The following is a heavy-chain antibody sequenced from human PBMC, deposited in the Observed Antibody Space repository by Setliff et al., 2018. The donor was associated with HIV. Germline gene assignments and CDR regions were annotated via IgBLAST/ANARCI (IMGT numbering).Heavy chain of an antibody. Sequence: SISTGRYYWGWIRQPPGKGLEWIGSVFYSGGSYYTPSLKSRVTISVDTSKNQFFLKLSSVNAADTAVYYCARHCSGGTCYGPDAENFLHWGQGTLVTVSS. CDR3: ARHCSGGTCYGPDAENFLH. CDR2: VFYSGGS. J-gene: IGHJ1*01. D-gene: IGHD2-15*01. CDR1: SISTGRYY. V-gene: IGHV4-39*01.